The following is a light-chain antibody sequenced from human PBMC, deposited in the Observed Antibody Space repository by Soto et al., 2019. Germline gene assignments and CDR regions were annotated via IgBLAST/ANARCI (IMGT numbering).Light chain of an antibody. Sequence: DIQMTQSPSTLSPSLGDRVTITCRASKSIGSYLTWFQQKPGKAPRLLIYDASSLKSGVPSRFSGSGSGTEFTLTISSLQPDDFVTYYCQQYNSNSQWTFGQGTKVEIK. CDR3: QQYNSNSQWT. CDR2: DAS. J-gene: IGKJ1*01. V-gene: IGKV1-5*01. CDR1: KSIGSY.